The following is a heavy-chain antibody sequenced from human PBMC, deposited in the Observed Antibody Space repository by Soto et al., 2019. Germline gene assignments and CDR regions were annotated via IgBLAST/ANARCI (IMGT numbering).Heavy chain of an antibody. V-gene: IGHV3-23*01. D-gene: IGHD6-19*01. J-gene: IGHJ4*02. CDR3: AKRSPLAVAKYYFDY. CDR2: ISGSGDGT. CDR1: GFTFSSSG. Sequence: RGGSLRLSCAASGFTFSSSGMSWVRQAPGKGLEWVSAISGSGDGTYYADSVKGRFTISRDNSKNTLYLQMNGLRAEDTAVYYCAKRSPLAVAKYYFDYWGQGTLVTVSS.